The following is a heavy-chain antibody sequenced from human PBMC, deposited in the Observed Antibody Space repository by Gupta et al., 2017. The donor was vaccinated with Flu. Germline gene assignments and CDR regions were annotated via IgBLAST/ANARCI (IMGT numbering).Heavy chain of an antibody. CDR3: VRVDVWQFGDYYYGMDV. D-gene: IGHD3-10*01. J-gene: IGHJ6*02. Sequence: MNWGRQAPGKGLECVSYINSRSSSMLYADSVEGRFIISRDNAKNSLWLQMNSLRAEDTAVYYCVRVDVWQFGDYYYGMDVWGHGTAVTVSS. CDR2: INSRSSSM. V-gene: IGHV3-21*01.